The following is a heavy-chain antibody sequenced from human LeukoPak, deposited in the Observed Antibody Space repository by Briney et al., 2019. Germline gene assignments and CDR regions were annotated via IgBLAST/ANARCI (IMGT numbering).Heavy chain of an antibody. D-gene: IGHD1-26*01. CDR3: ARTRYSGSYDAFDI. Sequence: AVKVSCKASGGTFSSYAISWVRQAPGQGLEWMGGIIPIFGTANYAQKFQGRVTITADESTSTAYMELSSLRSEDTAVYYCARTRYSGSYDAFDIWGQGTMVTVSS. J-gene: IGHJ3*02. CDR1: GGTFSSYA. CDR2: IIPIFGTA. V-gene: IGHV1-69*13.